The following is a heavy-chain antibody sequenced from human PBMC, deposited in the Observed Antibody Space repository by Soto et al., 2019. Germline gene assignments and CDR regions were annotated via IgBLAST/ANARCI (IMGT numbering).Heavy chain of an antibody. Sequence: GSLRHSCAASGFTFISYAMSWVRQAPGKGLEWVSAMSGSGDTTYYADAVKGRFTISRDNSKNTLYLQMNSLRAEDTAVYYCAMYSSGSKVGEYYIDFWGQGALVTVS. D-gene: IGHD3-22*01. CDR2: MSGSGDTT. V-gene: IGHV3-23*01. CDR1: GFTFISYA. CDR3: AMYSSGSKVGEYYIDF. J-gene: IGHJ4*02.